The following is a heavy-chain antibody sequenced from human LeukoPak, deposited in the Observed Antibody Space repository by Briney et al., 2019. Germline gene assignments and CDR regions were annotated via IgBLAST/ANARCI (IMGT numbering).Heavy chain of an antibody. D-gene: IGHD6-13*01. CDR3: AKVGSGSSSWNWFDP. V-gene: IGHV3-9*01. J-gene: IGHJ5*02. CDR2: ISWNSGSI. CDR1: GFTFDDYA. Sequence: PGGSLRLSCAASGFTFDDYAMHWVRQAPGKGLEWVSGISWNSGSIGCADSVKGRFTISRDNAKNSLYLQMNSLRAEDTALYYCAKVGSGSSSWNWFDPWGQGTLVTVSS.